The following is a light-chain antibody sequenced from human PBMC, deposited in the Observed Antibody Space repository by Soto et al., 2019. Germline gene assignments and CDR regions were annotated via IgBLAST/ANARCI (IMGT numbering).Light chain of an antibody. V-gene: IGLV3-1*01. CDR1: KLGDKY. CDR2: QDT. CDR3: QAWDSSTAV. Sequence: SYELTQPPSVSVSPGQTASITCSGDKLGDKYACWYQQKPGQSPMLVIYQDTKRPSGIPERFSGSNSGNTATLTISGTQPMDEADYYCQAWDSSTAVFGGGTQLTVL. J-gene: IGLJ2*01.